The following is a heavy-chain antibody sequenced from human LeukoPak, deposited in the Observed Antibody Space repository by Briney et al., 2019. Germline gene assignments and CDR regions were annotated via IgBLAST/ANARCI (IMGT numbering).Heavy chain of an antibody. Sequence: GSLRLSCAASGFPFSSYAMSWVRQAPGKGLEWVSTISNSDDSTYYADSVKGRFTISRDNSESTLFLRMNSLRAEDTAVYYCAKATGYLLWGQGTLVIVSS. J-gene: IGHJ4*02. D-gene: IGHD1-14*01. V-gene: IGHV3-23*01. CDR3: AKATGYLL. CDR2: ISNSDDST. CDR1: GFPFSSYA.